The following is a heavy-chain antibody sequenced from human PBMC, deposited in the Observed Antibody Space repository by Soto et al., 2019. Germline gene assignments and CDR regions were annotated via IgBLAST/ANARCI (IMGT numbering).Heavy chain of an antibody. CDR3: AKDCVITMIVVPTAR. D-gene: IGHD3-22*01. CDR1: GFTFSSYA. V-gene: IGHV3-30-3*01. Sequence: GGSLRLSCAASGFTFSSYAMHWVRQAPGKGLEWVAVISYDGSNKYYADSVKGRFTISRDNSKNTLYLQMNSLRAEDTAVYYCAKDCVITMIVVPTARWGQGTLVTVSS. CDR2: ISYDGSNK. J-gene: IGHJ4*02.